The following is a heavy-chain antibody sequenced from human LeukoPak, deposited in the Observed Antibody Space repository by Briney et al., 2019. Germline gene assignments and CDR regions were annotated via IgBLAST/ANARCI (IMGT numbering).Heavy chain of an antibody. CDR1: GSTLSSTG. Sequence: HPGGSLRLSCAASGSTLSSTGMSWVRQAPGKGREWVANIKQEGMSISYVDSVKARFAISRYTGKTSLYLNMNRLRAEGTAVYYCARDRDVSYYYGSGGFYYWGEGTLGTVSS. CDR3: ARDRDVSYYYGSGGFYY. V-gene: IGHV3-7*01. J-gene: IGHJ4*02. CDR2: IKQEGMSI. D-gene: IGHD3-10*01.